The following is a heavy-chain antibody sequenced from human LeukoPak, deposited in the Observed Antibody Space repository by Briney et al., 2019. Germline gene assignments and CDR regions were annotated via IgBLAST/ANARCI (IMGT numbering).Heavy chain of an antibody. D-gene: IGHD3-10*01. Sequence: GGSLRLSCAASGFTFSSYAMSWVRQAPGEGLEWVSAISGSGGSTYYADSVKGRFTISRDNSKNTLYLQMNSLRAEDTAVYYCAKDSPTYYYGSGTVPYGMDVWGQGTTVTVSS. CDR2: ISGSGGST. J-gene: IGHJ6*02. CDR1: GFTFSSYA. CDR3: AKDSPTYYYGSGTVPYGMDV. V-gene: IGHV3-23*01.